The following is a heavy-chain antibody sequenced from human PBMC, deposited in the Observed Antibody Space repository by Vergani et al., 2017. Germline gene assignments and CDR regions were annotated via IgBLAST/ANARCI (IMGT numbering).Heavy chain of an antibody. CDR3: ARELVAGTKEIDY. D-gene: IGHD6-19*01. Sequence: EVQVVESGGGLVQPGGSLRLSCAASGFRFSNYWMHWLRQAPGKGLEWVAAIKGDGSAKQYVDSVKGRFTISRDNVRNLVFLEMHDLRVADTAVYYCARELVAGTKEIDYWGQGTLVTVSS. CDR1: GFRFSNYW. V-gene: IGHV3-7*01. J-gene: IGHJ4*02. CDR2: IKGDGSAK.